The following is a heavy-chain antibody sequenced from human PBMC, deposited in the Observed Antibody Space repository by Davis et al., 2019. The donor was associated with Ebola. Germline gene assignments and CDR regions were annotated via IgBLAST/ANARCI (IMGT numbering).Heavy chain of an antibody. CDR3: ARDLYSSSSPSGYYYYGMDV. D-gene: IGHD6-6*01. CDR2: IWYDGSNK. V-gene: IGHV3-33*01. J-gene: IGHJ6*02. Sequence: GESLKISCAASGFTFSSYGMHWVRQAPGKGLEWVAVIWYDGSNKYYADSVKGRFTISRDNSKNTLYLQMNSLRAEDTAVYYCARDLYSSSSPSGYYYYGMDVWGQGTTVTVSS. CDR1: GFTFSSYG.